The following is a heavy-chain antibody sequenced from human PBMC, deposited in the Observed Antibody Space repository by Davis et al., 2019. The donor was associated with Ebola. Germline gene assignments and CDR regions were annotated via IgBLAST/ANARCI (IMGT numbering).Heavy chain of an antibody. V-gene: IGHV3-74*01. J-gene: IGHJ4*02. CDR3: ARVNLAVTTINY. Sequence: ASLKISCAASGFTFSSYYMNWVRQAPGKRLVWVSRINGGGSGTSYADSVKGRFTISSDNAKNTLYLQMNSLRAEDTAAYYCARVNLAVTTINYWGQGTLVTVSS. CDR1: GFTFSSYY. CDR2: INGGGSGT. D-gene: IGHD4-17*01.